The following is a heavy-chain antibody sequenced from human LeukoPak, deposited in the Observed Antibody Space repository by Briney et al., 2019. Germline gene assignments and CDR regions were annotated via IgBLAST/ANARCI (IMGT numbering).Heavy chain of an antibody. CDR3: AKCGSITCKTNMDV. CDR1: GFTFSSYA. V-gene: IGHV3-23*01. D-gene: IGHD6-13*01. CDR2: ISGSGGST. Sequence: PGGSLRLSCVASGFTFSSYAMSWVRQAPGKGLEWVSSISGSGGSTYYADSVKGRFTISRDNSKNTLYLQMNSLRAEDTAVYYCAKCGSITCKTNMDVWGKGTTVTVSS. J-gene: IGHJ6*03.